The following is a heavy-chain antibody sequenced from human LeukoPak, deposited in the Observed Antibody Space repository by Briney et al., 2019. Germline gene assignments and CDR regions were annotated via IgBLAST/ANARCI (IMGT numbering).Heavy chain of an antibody. CDR2: TSTSGGSA. D-gene: IGHD1-26*01. V-gene: IGHV3-23*01. CDR3: ARYSGSYYYPPAWDL. J-gene: IGHJ4*02. Sequence: GGSLRLSCAASGFTFSNNAISWVRQAPGKGLEWVSATSTSGGSAYYADSVKGRFTISRDNSENTLYLQMDSLRADDTAVYYCARYSGSYYYPPAWDLWGQGTLVTVSS. CDR1: GFTFSNNA.